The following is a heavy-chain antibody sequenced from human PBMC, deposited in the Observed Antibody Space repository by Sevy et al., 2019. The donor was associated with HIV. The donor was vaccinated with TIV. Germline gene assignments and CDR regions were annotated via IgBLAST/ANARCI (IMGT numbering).Heavy chain of an antibody. J-gene: IGHJ4*02. CDR2: ISGSGGST. V-gene: IGHV3-23*01. CDR3: AKGDTMVRGVIIRIPLSFDY. D-gene: IGHD3-10*01. Sequence: QAGGSLRLSCAASGFTFSSYAMSWVRQAPGKGLEWVSAISGSGGSTYYADSVKGRFTISRDNSKNTLYLQMNSLRAEDTAVYYCAKGDTMVRGVIIRIPLSFDYWGQGTLVTVSS. CDR1: GFTFSSYA.